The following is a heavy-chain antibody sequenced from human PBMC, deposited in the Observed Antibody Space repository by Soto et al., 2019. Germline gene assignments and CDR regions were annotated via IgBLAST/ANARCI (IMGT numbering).Heavy chain of an antibody. Sequence: QVQLVQSGAEVKKPGASVKVSCKASGYTLTSYGISWVRQAPGQGLEWMGWISAYNGNTNYAQKLQGRVTMTTDTSTSTAYMELRSLRYDDTAVYYCARALSPSSSGWYGDYYYYYYMDVWGKGTTVTVSS. CDR2: ISAYNGNT. CDR3: ARALSPSSSGWYGDYYYYYYMDV. J-gene: IGHJ6*03. V-gene: IGHV1-18*01. D-gene: IGHD6-19*01. CDR1: GYTLTSYG.